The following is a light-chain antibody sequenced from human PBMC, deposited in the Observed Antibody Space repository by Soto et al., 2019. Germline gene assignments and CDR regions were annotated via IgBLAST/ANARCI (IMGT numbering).Light chain of an antibody. V-gene: IGKV1-12*01. J-gene: IGKJ4*01. Sequence: DIQMTQSPSSVSASVGDRVTLTCRASQDIGHLLAWYQQKPGKAPKLLIYFGSNLQTGVPSRFSGSGSGTDFTLTISSLQPEDLATYYCQQADSFPLTFGRGTRVEIK. CDR3: QQADSFPLT. CDR1: QDIGHL. CDR2: FGS.